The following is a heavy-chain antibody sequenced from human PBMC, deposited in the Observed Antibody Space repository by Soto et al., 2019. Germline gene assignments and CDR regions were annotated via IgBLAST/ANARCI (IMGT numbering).Heavy chain of an antibody. CDR2: MSYDGNNE. J-gene: IGHJ4*02. Sequence: QVQLVESGGGVVQPGGSVRLSCAASGFTFNRYGMHWVRQAPGKGLEWVAVMSYDGNNEYYADSVKGRFTVSRDTSRNTQYLQMNSLRVEDTAVYYCAKGFLSGGYCANGVCYHFDYWGQGTPVTVSS. CDR1: GFTFNRYG. CDR3: AKGFLSGGYCANGVCYHFDY. D-gene: IGHD2-8*01. V-gene: IGHV3-30*18.